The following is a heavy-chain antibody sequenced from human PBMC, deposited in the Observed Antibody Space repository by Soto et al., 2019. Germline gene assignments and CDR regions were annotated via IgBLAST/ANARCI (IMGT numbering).Heavy chain of an antibody. CDR3: TRGRSMIANVDFEY. J-gene: IGHJ4*02. V-gene: IGHV3-30-3*01. D-gene: IGHD2-21*01. CDR1: GFAVSSYS. Sequence: QVQLVESGGGVVQPGTSLRLSCAASGFAVSSYSMHWVRQAPGKGLEWVAAMSFDGNSEYFADSVKGRFKISRDTSKNTWSLEMESLGVEDSALYHCTRGRSMIANVDFEYWGQGTQVTVSS. CDR2: MSFDGNSE.